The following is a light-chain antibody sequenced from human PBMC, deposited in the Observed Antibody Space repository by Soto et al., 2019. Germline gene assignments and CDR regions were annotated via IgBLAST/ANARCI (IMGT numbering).Light chain of an antibody. Sequence: DIQMTQSPSSLSASVGDRVTITCQASQDISNYLNWYQQKPGKAPKLLIYDASNLETGVPSRFSGSGSGTDFTFTISSLEPEDIATYYCQQYDNPLGFTCGPGTKVDIK. J-gene: IGKJ3*01. CDR3: QQYDNPLGFT. V-gene: IGKV1-33*01. CDR1: QDISNY. CDR2: DAS.